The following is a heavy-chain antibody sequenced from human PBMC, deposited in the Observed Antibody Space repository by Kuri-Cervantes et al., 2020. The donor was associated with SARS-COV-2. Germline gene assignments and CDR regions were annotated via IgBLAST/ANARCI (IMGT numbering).Heavy chain of an antibody. CDR1: GYTFTSYY. J-gene: IGHJ5*02. CDR3: ARENSDFMTWFDP. D-gene: IGHD3/OR15-3a*01. CDR2: ISSSSSYI. V-gene: IGHV3-21*01. Sequence: SCKASGYTFTSYYMHWVRQAPGKGLEWVSSISSSSSYIYYADSVKGRFTISRDNAKNSLYLKMNSLRAEDTAVYYCARENSDFMTWFDPWGQGTLVTVSS.